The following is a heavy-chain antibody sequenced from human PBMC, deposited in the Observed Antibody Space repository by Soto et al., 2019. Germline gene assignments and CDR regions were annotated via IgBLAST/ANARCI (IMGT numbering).Heavy chain of an antibody. J-gene: IGHJ6*02. D-gene: IGHD6-19*01. V-gene: IGHV3-53*01. CDR1: GFTVSSNY. Sequence: GGSLRLSCAASGFTVSSNYMSWVRQAPGKGLEWVSVIYSGGSTYYADSVKGRFTISRDNSKNTLYLQMNSLRAEDTAVYYCARDQGSSGWYGLVVLSKGAGYGMDVWGQGTTVTVSS. CDR3: ARDQGSSGWYGLVVLSKGAGYGMDV. CDR2: IYSGGST.